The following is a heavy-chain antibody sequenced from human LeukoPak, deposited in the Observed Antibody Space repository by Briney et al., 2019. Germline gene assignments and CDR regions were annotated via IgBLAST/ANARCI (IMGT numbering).Heavy chain of an antibody. V-gene: IGHV3-23*01. CDR2: ISGSGGST. Sequence: GGSLRLSCAASGFTFSSYAMSWVRQAPGKGLEWVSAISGSGGSTYYADSVKGRFTISRDNSKNTLCLQMNSLRAEDTAVYYCAKEVKGYCSSTSCPFDYWGQGTLVTVSS. D-gene: IGHD2-2*01. CDR1: GFTFSSYA. J-gene: IGHJ4*02. CDR3: AKEVKGYCSSTSCPFDY.